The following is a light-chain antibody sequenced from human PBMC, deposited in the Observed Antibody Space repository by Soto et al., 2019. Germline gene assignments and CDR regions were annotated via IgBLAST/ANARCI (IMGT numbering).Light chain of an antibody. CDR3: FSYVGSYTFVL. J-gene: IGLJ2*01. Sequence: QSALTQPRSVSGSPGQSVTISCTGTSSDIGRHNSVSWYQQYPGKAPRLIIYDVSLRPSGVPDRFSGFKSGNTASLTISGLQVEDEADYHCFSYVGSYTFVLFGGGTKLTVL. V-gene: IGLV2-11*01. CDR1: SSDIGRHNS. CDR2: DVS.